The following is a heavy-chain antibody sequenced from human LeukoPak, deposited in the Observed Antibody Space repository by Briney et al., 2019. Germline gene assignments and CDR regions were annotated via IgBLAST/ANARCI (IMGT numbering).Heavy chain of an antibody. CDR2: ITSTSSYR. CDR3: ARDHFDSGSFGHAFDF. D-gene: IGHD3-10*01. CDR1: GFPFSSYG. V-gene: IGHV3-21*01. Sequence: GGSLRLSCVASGFPFSSYGMNWVRQAPGKGLEWISSITSTSSYRSYAESTKGRFTVSRDNAKNSLHLQINSLRAEDTAVYYCARDHFDSGSFGHAFDFWGQGTMVTVST. J-gene: IGHJ3*01.